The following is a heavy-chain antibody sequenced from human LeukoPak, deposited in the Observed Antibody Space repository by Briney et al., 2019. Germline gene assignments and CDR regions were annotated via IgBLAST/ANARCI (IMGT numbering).Heavy chain of an antibody. D-gene: IGHD6-19*01. V-gene: IGHV4-34*01. CDR3: ARGPYSSGWWQAYYYYGMDV. CDR2: INHSGST. Sequence: GSLRLSCAASGFTFSDYYMSWIRQPPGKGLEWIGEINHSGSTNYNPSLKSRVTISVDTSKNQFSLKLSSVTAADTAVYYCARGPYSSGWWQAYYYYGMDVWGQGTTVTVSS. J-gene: IGHJ6*02. CDR1: GFTFSDYY.